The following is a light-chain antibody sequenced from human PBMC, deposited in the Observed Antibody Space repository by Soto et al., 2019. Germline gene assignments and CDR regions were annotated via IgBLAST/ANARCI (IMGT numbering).Light chain of an antibody. Sequence: ETVLTQSPGTLSLSPGERATLSCRASQNVGSNSLAWFQQKPGQAPRLLIYGASSRATDIPDRFSGSGSGTDFTLTISRLEPEDSAVYYCQQYSRSSWTSGQGTKVEI. V-gene: IGKV3-20*01. CDR2: GAS. J-gene: IGKJ1*01. CDR1: QNVGSNS. CDR3: QQYSRSSWT.